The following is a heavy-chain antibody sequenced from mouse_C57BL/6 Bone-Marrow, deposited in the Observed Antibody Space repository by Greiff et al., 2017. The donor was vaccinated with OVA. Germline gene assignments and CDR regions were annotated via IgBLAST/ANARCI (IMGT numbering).Heavy chain of an antibody. V-gene: IGHV7-3*01. Sequence: DVQLVESGGGLVQPGGSLSLSCAASGFTFTDYYMSWVRQPPGTALEWLGFIRNKANGYTTESSASVNGRFTISRDNSQSILYLQMNALRAEDSATYYCARQYGSSLHWYFDVWGTGTTVTVSS. CDR3: ARQYGSSLHWYFDV. CDR1: GFTFTDYY. D-gene: IGHD1-1*01. CDR2: IRNKANGYTT. J-gene: IGHJ1*03.